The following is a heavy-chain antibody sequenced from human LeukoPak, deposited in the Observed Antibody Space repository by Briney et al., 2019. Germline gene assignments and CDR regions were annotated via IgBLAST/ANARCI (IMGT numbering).Heavy chain of an antibody. CDR2: ISSNGDST. Sequence: PGGSLRLSCAASGFTFSSYVMHWVRQAPGKGLEYVSGISSNGDSTHYVSSVKDRFTISRDNSKNTLYLQMGSLRAEDMAVYYCARQPPRGSGSYRRAFDIWGQGTMVTVSS. D-gene: IGHD3-10*01. CDR1: GFTFSSYV. J-gene: IGHJ3*02. V-gene: IGHV3-64*01. CDR3: ARQPPRGSGSYRRAFDI.